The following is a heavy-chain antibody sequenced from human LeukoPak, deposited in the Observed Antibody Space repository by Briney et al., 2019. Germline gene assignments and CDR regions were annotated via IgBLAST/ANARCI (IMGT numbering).Heavy chain of an antibody. D-gene: IGHD3-22*01. CDR1: GFTFSSYE. J-gene: IGHJ4*02. Sequence: PGGSLRLSCAASGFTFSSYEMNWVRQAPGKGLEWVSYISSSASTIYYADSVKGRFTISRDNAKNSLYLQMNSLRAEDTAVYYCARGRTSGYASTFDYWGQGTLVTVSS. V-gene: IGHV3-48*03. CDR3: ARGRTSGYASTFDY. CDR2: ISSSASTI.